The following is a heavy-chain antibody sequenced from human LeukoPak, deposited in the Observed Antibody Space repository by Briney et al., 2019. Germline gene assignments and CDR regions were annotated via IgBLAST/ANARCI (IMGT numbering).Heavy chain of an antibody. V-gene: IGHV1-18*01. Sequence: ASVKVSCKASGYTFTSYGISWVRQAPGQGLEWMGWISAYNGNTNYAQKLQGRVTMTTDTPTSTAYMELRSLRSDDTAVYYCARVRGYYDSSGPRDYWGQGTLVTVSS. CDR3: ARVRGYYDSSGPRDY. CDR2: ISAYNGNT. D-gene: IGHD3-22*01. J-gene: IGHJ4*02. CDR1: GYTFTSYG.